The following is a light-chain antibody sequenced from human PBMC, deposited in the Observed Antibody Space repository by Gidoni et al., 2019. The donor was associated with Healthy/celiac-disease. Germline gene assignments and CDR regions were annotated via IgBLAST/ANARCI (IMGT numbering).Light chain of an antibody. J-gene: IGKJ1*01. V-gene: IGKV1-5*03. CDR3: QQYKSYWT. CDR2: KAS. CDR1: QSLSSW. Sequence: DIQMTQSPSTLSASVGDRVTIICRASQSLSSWLAWYQQKSGKAPKLLIYKASTLDSGVPSRFSGSGSGTEFTLTISSLQPDDFATYYCQQYKSYWTFGQGTKVEVK.